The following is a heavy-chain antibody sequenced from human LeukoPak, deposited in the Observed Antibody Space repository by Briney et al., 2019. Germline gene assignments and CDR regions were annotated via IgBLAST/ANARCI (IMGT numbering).Heavy chain of an antibody. V-gene: IGHV4-31*03. Sequence: SETLSLTRTVSGGSISSGGYYWSWIRQHPGKGLEWIGYIYYSVSPYYNPSLQSRVTISVDTSNKQFSLNLTSVTAADTAVYYCARDLGGYPFFMDVWGKGITVTVSS. CDR3: ARDLGGYPFFMDV. D-gene: IGHD2-15*01. CDR2: IYYSVSP. CDR1: GGSISSGGYY. J-gene: IGHJ6*03.